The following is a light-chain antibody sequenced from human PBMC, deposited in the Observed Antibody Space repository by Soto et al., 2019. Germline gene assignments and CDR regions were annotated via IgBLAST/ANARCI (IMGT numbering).Light chain of an antibody. J-gene: IGLJ1*01. CDR1: SSDVGANNY. Sequence: QSALTQPASVSGSLEQSITISCSGTSSDVGANNYVSWYQQYPGKAPKLMIYHVTDRPSGVSNRFSGSKSGNTASLTISGLQAEDEADYYCCSYTTSNTFVFGTGTKLTVL. CDR2: HVT. CDR3: CSYTTSNTFV. V-gene: IGLV2-14*01.